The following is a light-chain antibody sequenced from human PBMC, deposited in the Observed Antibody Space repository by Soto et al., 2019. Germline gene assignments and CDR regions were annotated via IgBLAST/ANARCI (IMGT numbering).Light chain of an antibody. Sequence: QSALTQPASVSGSPGQSITISCTETSSDIGGYNYVSWYQQHPGKAPILMIYDVSNRPSGVSNRFSGSKSGNTVSLTISGLQAEDEADYYCSSKRGSTYVFGTGTKLTVL. J-gene: IGLJ1*01. V-gene: IGLV2-14*03. CDR3: SSKRGSTYV. CDR2: DVS. CDR1: SSDIGGYNY.